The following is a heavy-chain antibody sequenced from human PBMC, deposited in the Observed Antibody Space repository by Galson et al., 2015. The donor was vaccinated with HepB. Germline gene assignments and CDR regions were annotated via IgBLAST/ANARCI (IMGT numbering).Heavy chain of an antibody. CDR1: GFTFSDYY. J-gene: IGHJ5*02. CDR2: ISSSSSYT. V-gene: IGHV3-11*06. Sequence: SLRLSCAASGFTFSDYYMSWIRQAPGKGLEWVSYISSSSSYTNYADSVKGRFTIPRDNAKNSLYLQMNSLRAEDTAVYYCARVQNHIVPRGDWFDPWGQGTLVTVSS. D-gene: IGHD2-8*01. CDR3: ARVQNHIVPRGDWFDP.